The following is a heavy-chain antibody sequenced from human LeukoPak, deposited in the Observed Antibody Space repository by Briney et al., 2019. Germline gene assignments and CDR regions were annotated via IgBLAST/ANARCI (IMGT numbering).Heavy chain of an antibody. V-gene: IGHV5-51*01. CDR3: ATLPLGYFSGGSCPYHY. D-gene: IGHD2-15*01. J-gene: IGHJ4*02. CDR1: GYSFTSYW. CDR2: IYPGDSDT. Sequence: GESLKISCKGSGYSFTSYWIGWVRQMPGKGLEWVGIIYPGDSDTRYSPSFQGQVTISADKSISTAYLQWSSLKASDTAMYYCATLPLGYFSGGSCPYHYWGQGTLVTVSS.